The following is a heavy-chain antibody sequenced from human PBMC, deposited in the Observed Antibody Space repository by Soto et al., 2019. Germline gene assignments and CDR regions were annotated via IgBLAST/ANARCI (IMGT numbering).Heavy chain of an antibody. CDR1: GGSISSGDYY. J-gene: IGHJ6*02. CDR3: SRVGGYYGSGSFYYYYYGMDV. V-gene: IGHV4-30-4*01. D-gene: IGHD3-10*01. CDR2: IFYSGST. Sequence: SETLSLTCTVSGGSISSGDYYWSWIRQPPGKGLEWIGYIFYSGSTYYNPSLKSRVTISVDTSKNQFSLKLSSLTAADTAVYYCSRVGGYYGSGSFYYYYYGMDVWGQGTTVTVSS.